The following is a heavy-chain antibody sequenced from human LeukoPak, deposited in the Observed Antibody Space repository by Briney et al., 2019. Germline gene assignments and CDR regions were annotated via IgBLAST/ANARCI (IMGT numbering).Heavy chain of an antibody. CDR3: ARDTSSPT. V-gene: IGHV3-33*01. CDR1: GFTFSSYG. CDR2: IWYDGSNK. D-gene: IGHD6-13*01. Sequence: GGSLRLSCAASGFTFSSYGMHWVRQAPGKGLEWVASIWYDGSNKYYADSVKGRFTISRDNYKNTLYLQMNSLRAEDTAVYYCARDTSSPTWGQGAMVTVSS. J-gene: IGHJ3*01.